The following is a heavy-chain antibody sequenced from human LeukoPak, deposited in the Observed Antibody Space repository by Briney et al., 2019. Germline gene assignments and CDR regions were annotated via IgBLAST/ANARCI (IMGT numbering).Heavy chain of an antibody. CDR3: ARRRHNFDFYNV. CDR2: TFYTGRT. D-gene: IGHD3/OR15-3a*01. CDR1: GDSIISNIYW. Sequence: SETLSLTCTVSGDSIISNIYWWDWVRLPPGKGLEWIGATFYTGRTFYNPSLKSRVTISVDTSKNQFSLDLNSATAADTADYYCARRRHNFDFYNVWGQGARVLVSS. V-gene: IGHV4-39*01. J-gene: IGHJ3*01.